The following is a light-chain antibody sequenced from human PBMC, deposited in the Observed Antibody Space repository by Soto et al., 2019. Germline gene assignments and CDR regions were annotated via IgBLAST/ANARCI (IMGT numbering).Light chain of an antibody. J-gene: IGKJ3*01. CDR3: QRYNNSPPVT. Sequence: DIQMTQSPSSLSASVGDRVTITCRASQDINNYLASYQQKPAKPPKLLIYAASTLQSGVPSRFSGGGSGTDFPLTINCLQPEDVANYYCQRYNNSPPVTFGPGTKV. CDR2: AAS. CDR1: QDINNY. V-gene: IGKV1-27*01.